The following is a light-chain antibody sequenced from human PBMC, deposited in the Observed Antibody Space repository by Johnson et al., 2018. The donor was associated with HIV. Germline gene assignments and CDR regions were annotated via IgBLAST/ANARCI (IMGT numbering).Light chain of an antibody. Sequence: QSVLTQPPSVSVAPGQKVTISCSGTSSNIGNNYVSWYQQFPGTAPKLVIYDNNNRPSGIPDRFSGSKSGTSATLGITGLQTGDEADYYCGTWDSSLSAGGANYVFGTGTKVTVL. J-gene: IGLJ1*01. CDR1: SSNIGNNY. V-gene: IGLV1-51*01. CDR2: DNN. CDR3: GTWDSSLSAGGANYV.